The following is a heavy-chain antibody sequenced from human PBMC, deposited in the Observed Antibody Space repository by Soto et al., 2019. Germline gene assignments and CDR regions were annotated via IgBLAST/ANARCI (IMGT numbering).Heavy chain of an antibody. D-gene: IGHD3-3*01. CDR3: ARDGGPSSDFRRGYYGLSRMWWFGP. V-gene: IGHV1-18*04. CDR1: GYTFTSYG. J-gene: IGHJ5*02. CDR2: ISAFNGNT. Sequence: ASVKVSCKASGYTFTSYGISWVRQAPGQGLECMGWISAFNGNTNYAQKLQGRVTMTTYTSTSTAYMELRILRSHDTAVYYCARDGGPSSDFRRGYYGLSRMWWFGPWGRGTLVAVSS.